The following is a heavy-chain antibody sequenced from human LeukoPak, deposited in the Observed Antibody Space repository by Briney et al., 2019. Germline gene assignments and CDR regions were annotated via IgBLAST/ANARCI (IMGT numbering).Heavy chain of an antibody. CDR1: GFTFSSYA. CDR2: ISGSGGST. V-gene: IGHV3-23*01. CDR3: AGYSSSWYYSYFDY. Sequence: GSLRLSCAASGFTFSSYAMSWVRQAPGKGLEWVSAISGSGGSTYYADSVKGRFTISRDNSKNTLYLQMNSLRAEDTAVYYCAGYSSSWYYSYFDYWGQGTLVTVSS. D-gene: IGHD6-13*01. J-gene: IGHJ4*02.